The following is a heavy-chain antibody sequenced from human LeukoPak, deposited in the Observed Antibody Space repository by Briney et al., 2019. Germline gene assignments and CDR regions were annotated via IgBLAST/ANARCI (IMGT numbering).Heavy chain of an antibody. CDR1: GGSISSGGYY. Sequence: PSETLSLTCTVSGGSISSGGYYWSWIRQPPGKGLEWIGYIYHSGSTYYNPSLKSRVTISVDRSKNQFSLKLSSVTAADTAVYYCARLVASGAFDIWGQGTMVTVSS. CDR2: IYHSGST. D-gene: IGHD1-26*01. CDR3: ARLVASGAFDI. V-gene: IGHV4-30-2*01. J-gene: IGHJ3*02.